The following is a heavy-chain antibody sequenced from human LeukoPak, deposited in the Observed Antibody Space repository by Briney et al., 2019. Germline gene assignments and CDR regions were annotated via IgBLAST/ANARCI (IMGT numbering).Heavy chain of an antibody. CDR2: NSSSGGST. CDR3: AKVPFVVVVAATQYYFDY. V-gene: IGHV3-23*01. Sequence: GGSLRLSCAASGFTFSSYAMSWVRLAPGKGLEWVSANSSSGGSTYYADSVKGRFTISRDNSKNTLYLQMNSLRAEDTAVYYCAKVPFVVVVAATQYYFDYWGQGTLVTVSS. CDR1: GFTFSSYA. D-gene: IGHD2-15*01. J-gene: IGHJ4*02.